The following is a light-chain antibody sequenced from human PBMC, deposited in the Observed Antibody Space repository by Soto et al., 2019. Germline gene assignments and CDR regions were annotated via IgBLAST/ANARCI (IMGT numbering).Light chain of an antibody. CDR1: QDIRND. J-gene: IGKJ1*01. Sequence: DIQMTQSPSSLSASVGDRVTITCRASQDIRNDLGWYQQKPGKAPTRLIYAASSLQSGVPFTLSGSESGSEFTVSFSGLQLDDSSTYYCLWQNSYSGFGQGAKVDIK. V-gene: IGKV1-17*01. CDR3: LWQNSYSG. CDR2: AAS.